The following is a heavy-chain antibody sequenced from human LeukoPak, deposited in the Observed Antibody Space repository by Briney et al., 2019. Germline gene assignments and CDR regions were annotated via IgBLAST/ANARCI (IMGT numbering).Heavy chain of an antibody. D-gene: IGHD3-10*02. CDR3: TRGSKPTFAPDAFDI. J-gene: IGHJ3*02. CDR2: IRSKAYGGTT. Sequence: GGSLRLSCTASGFTFGDHAMSWVRQAPGKGLEWVGFIRSKAYGGTTEYAASVKGRFTISRDASKSIAYLQMNSLKTEDTAVYYCTRGSKPTFAPDAFDIWGQGTMVTVSS. CDR1: GFTFGDHA. V-gene: IGHV3-49*04.